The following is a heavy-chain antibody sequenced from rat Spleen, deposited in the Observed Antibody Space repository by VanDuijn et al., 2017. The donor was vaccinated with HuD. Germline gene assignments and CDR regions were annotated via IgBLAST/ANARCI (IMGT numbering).Heavy chain of an antibody. CDR2: IWTGGTT. CDR3: ARASTTGVMDA. CDR1: GFSLTSYN. D-gene: IGHD1-11*01. Sequence: QVQLKESGPGLVQPSQTLSLTCTVSGFSLTSYNVHWIRQPTGKGLEWMGVIWTGGTTDYNSALKSRLSISRDTSKSQVFLQMNSLQTDDTAIYFCARASTTGVMDAWGQGASVTVSS. V-gene: IGHV2-30*01. J-gene: IGHJ4*01.